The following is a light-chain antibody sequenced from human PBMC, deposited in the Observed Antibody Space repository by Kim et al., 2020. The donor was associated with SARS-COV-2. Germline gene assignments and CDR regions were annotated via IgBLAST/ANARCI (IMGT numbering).Light chain of an antibody. CDR3: SSYAGTNSLL. Sequence: GQTVTLSCTGTSSDVGRYNYVSGYQQDPGKAPKLLSYEVSMRPSGVPGRFSGSKSGNTASLTVSGLQAEDEGDYYCSSYAGTNSLLFGGGTQLAVL. J-gene: IGLJ3*02. V-gene: IGLV2-8*01. CDR2: EVS. CDR1: SSDVGRYNY.